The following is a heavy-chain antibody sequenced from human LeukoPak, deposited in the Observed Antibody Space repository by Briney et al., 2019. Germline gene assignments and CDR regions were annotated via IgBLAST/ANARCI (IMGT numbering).Heavy chain of an antibody. CDR1: GFTFSSYA. D-gene: IGHD1-26*01. Sequence: GGSLRLSCAASGFTFSSYAMSWVRQAPGKGLEWVSAISGSGGSTYYADSVKGRFTISRDSSKNTLYLQMNRLRAEDTAVYYCALGGIVPRGYWGQGTLVTVSS. CDR3: ALGGIVPRGY. CDR2: ISGSGGST. V-gene: IGHV3-23*01. J-gene: IGHJ4*02.